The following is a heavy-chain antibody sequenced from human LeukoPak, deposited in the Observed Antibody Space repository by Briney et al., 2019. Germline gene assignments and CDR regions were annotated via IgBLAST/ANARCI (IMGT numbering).Heavy chain of an antibody. CDR2: INWNGGST. D-gene: IGHD3-10*01. CDR1: GFTFDDYG. CDR3: ARGYGSVLDY. J-gene: IGHJ4*02. Sequence: GGSLRLSCAASGFTFDDYGMSWVPQAPGKGLEWFSGINWNGGSTGYADSVKGRFTISRDNAKNSLYLQMNSLRAEDTALYYCARGYGSVLDYWGQGTLVTVSS. V-gene: IGHV3-20*04.